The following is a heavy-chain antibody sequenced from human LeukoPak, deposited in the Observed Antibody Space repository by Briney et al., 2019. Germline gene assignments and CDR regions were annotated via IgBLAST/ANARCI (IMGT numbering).Heavy chain of an antibody. V-gene: IGHV1-8*01. CDR2: MNPNSGNT. CDR1: GYTFTSYD. Sequence: ASVKVSCKASGYTFTSYDINWVRQATGQGLAWMGWMNPNSGNTGYAQKFQGRVTMTRNTSISTAYMELSSLRSEDTAVYYCARGLRSYDSSGYYPYYFDYWGQGTLVTVSS. J-gene: IGHJ4*02. CDR3: ARGLRSYDSSGYYPYYFDY. D-gene: IGHD3-22*01.